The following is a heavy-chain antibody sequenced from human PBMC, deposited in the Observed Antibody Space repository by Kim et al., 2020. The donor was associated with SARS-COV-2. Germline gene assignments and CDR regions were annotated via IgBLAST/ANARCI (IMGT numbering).Heavy chain of an antibody. J-gene: IGHJ4*02. CDR1: GLTFRNYA. CDR3: AKVPGGIGELN. D-gene: IGHD3-10*01. V-gene: IGHV3-23*01. Sequence: GGSLRLSCAASGLTFRNYAMSWVRQAPGKGLEWVSAITGGGIGTYYADSVKGRFTISRDDSEETLYLQMNSLRAEDTATYYCAKVPGGIGELNSGQGTLGSVSS. CDR2: ITGGGIGT.